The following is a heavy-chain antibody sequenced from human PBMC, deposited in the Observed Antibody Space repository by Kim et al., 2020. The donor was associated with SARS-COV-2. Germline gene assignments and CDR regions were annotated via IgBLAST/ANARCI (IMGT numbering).Heavy chain of an antibody. D-gene: IGHD2-15*01. CDR3: ARDGVLQNYYYYGMDV. Sequence: SETLSLTCTVSGGSISSYYWSWIRQPAGKGLEWIGRIYTSGSTNYNPSLKSRVTMSVDTSKNQFSLKLSSVTAADTAVYYCARDGVLQNYYYYGMDVWGQGTTVTVSS. CDR2: IYTSGST. J-gene: IGHJ6*02. V-gene: IGHV4-4*07. CDR1: GGSISSYY.